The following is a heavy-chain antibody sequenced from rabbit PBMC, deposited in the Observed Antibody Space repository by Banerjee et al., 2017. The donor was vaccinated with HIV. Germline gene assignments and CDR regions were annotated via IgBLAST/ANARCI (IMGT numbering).Heavy chain of an antibody. D-gene: IGHD8-1*01. Sequence: QEQLEESGGDLVKPEGSLTLTCTASGFSFSSYWMSWVRQAPGKGLEWIGTIYTGSSGSTWYASWAKGRFTISKTSSTTVTLQMTSLTAADTATYFCARFAGSSYYDFWGPGTLVTVS. CDR1: GFSFSSYW. V-gene: IGHV1S45*01. CDR2: IYTGSSGST. J-gene: IGHJ6*01. CDR3: ARFAGSSYYDF.